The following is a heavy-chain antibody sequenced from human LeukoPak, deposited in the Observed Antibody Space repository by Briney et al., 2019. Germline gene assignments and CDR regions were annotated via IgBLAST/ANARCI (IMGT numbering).Heavy chain of an antibody. CDR3: ARIERSSYSLGFDY. J-gene: IGHJ4*02. CDR1: GGSISSGGYY. Sequence: PSETLSLTCTVSGGSISSGGYYWSWIRQHPGKGLEWIGHIYYSGTSFYNPPLTSRVTISVDTSKNQFSLKLTSVNDADTAVYYCARIERSSYSLGFDYWGQGTLVTVSS. V-gene: IGHV4-31*03. D-gene: IGHD6-6*01. CDR2: IYYSGTS.